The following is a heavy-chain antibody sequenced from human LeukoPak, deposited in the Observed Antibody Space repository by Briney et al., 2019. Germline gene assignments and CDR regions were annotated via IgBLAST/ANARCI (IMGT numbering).Heavy chain of an antibody. V-gene: IGHV1-69*06. Sequence: GASLKVSCKASGGTFSTYAISWVRQAPGQGLEWMGGIIPIFGTANYAQKFQGRVTITADKSTSTAYMELSSLRSEDTAVYYCARDLSDSSYGMDVWGKGTTVTVSS. CDR1: GGTFSTYA. CDR3: ARDLSDSSYGMDV. D-gene: IGHD3-22*01. J-gene: IGHJ6*04. CDR2: IIPIFGTA.